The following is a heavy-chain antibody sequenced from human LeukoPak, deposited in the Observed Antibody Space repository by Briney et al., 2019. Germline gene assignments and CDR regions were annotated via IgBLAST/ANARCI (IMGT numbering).Heavy chain of an antibody. D-gene: IGHD2-15*01. CDR3: ARALTPGYWGGATCSYFDF. CDR1: GDSIRSYY. Sequence: KPSETVSLTCTVSGDSIRSYYWSWIRQPPGKGLEWIGYIYYSGSTNSNPSLRSRVAISVDTSKNQFSLRVTSVTAADTAVYYCARALTPGYWGGATCSYFDFWGQGTLVTVSS. J-gene: IGHJ4*02. CDR2: IYYSGST. V-gene: IGHV4-59*01.